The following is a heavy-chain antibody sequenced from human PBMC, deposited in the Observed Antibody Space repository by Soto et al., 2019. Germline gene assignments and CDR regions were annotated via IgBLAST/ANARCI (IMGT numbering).Heavy chain of an antibody. Sequence: QVQLVQSGAEVEKPGSSMKVSCKASRGSFSSYAINWVRQAPGQGLEWVGGIIPIFGTVKYPQKFQGRVTITADESTSTAYMELSSLRSEDTAVYYCARSRITYTSAWPLRDAFEIWGQGSMVSVSS. CDR2: IIPIFGTV. V-gene: IGHV1-69*01. CDR1: RGSFSSYA. J-gene: IGHJ3*02. CDR3: ARSRITYTSAWPLRDAFEI. D-gene: IGHD6-19*01.